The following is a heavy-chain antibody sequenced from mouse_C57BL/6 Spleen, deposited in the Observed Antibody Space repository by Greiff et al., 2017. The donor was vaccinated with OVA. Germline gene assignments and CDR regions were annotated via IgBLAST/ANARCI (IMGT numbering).Heavy chain of an antibody. CDR1: GYTFTSYW. D-gene: IGHD3-2*02. J-gene: IGHJ4*01. V-gene: IGHV1-72*01. CDR2: IDPNSGGT. CDR3: ARSGVSSGPDAMDY. Sequence: QVQLQQPGAELVKPGASVKLSCKASGYTFTSYWMHWVKQRPGRGLEWIGRIDPNSGGTKYNEKFKSKATLTVDKPSSTAYMQISSLTSEDSAVYYCARSGVSSGPDAMDYWGQGTSVTVSS.